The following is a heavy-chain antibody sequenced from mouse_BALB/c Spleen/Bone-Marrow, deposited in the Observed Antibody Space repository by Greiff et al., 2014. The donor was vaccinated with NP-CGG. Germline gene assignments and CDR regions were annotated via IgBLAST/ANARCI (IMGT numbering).Heavy chain of an antibody. J-gene: IGHJ2*01. CDR1: GYTFTDYA. D-gene: IGHD1-1*01. CDR3: ARGLPYYYGTSYYFDY. CDR2: ISSSYGDA. V-gene: IGHV1S137*01. Sequence: QVQLQQSGAELVRPGVSVKVSCKGSGYTFTDYAMHWVKQSHAKSLEWIGIISSSYGDATYNQKFKGKATMTVDKSSNTAYMELARLTSEDSAIYYCARGLPYYYGTSYYFDYWGQGTTLTVSS.